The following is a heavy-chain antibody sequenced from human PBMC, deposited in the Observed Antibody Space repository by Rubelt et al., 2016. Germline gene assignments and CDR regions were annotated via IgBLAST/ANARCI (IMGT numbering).Heavy chain of an antibody. V-gene: IGHV3-74*02. CDR2: MNGDGGST. Sequence: VQLVESGGGVVQPGRSLRLSCAASGFTFSSYAMHWVRQAPGKGLDWVSRMNGDGGSTAYADSVKGRFTIPRDNAKDTLNLQMNSLKDEVTAVDECAGDNDYVVEWIDYYGMDVWGQGTTVTVS. CDR3: AGDNDYVVEWIDYYGMDV. J-gene: IGHJ6*02. D-gene: IGHD4-23*01. CDR1: GFTFSSYA.